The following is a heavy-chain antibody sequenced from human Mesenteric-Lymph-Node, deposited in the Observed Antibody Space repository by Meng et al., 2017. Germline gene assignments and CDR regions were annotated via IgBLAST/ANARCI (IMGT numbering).Heavy chain of an antibody. CDR3: ARASGEGDMGY. CDR2: VSAYNGYT. Sequence: ASVKVSCKASGYRFTGYEIGWVRQAPGQGLEWVGWVSAYNGYTRYAQNLQGRVTMTTDTSTSTAYMELTSLRSDDTAVYYCARASGEGDMGYWGQGTLVTVSS. D-gene: IGHD2-21*01. V-gene: IGHV1-18*01. CDR1: GYRFTGYE. J-gene: IGHJ4*02.